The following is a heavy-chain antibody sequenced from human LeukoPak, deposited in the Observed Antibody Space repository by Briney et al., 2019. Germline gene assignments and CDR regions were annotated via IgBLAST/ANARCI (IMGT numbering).Heavy chain of an antibody. CDR1: GGSFSGYY. J-gene: IGHJ6*03. Sequence: PSETLSLTCAVYGGSFSGYYWSWIRQPPGKGLEWIGEINHSGSTNYNPSLKSRVTISVDTSKNQFSLKLSSVTAADTAVYYCARDRYYYGSGSYYMDVWGKGTTVTVSS. CDR3: ARDRYYYGSGSYYMDV. CDR2: INHSGST. V-gene: IGHV4-34*01. D-gene: IGHD3-10*01.